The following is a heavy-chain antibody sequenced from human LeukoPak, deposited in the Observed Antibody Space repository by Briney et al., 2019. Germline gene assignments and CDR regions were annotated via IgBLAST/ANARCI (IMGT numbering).Heavy chain of an antibody. CDR1: GFTFRTYW. V-gene: IGHV3-7*05. J-gene: IGHJ4*02. CDR3: ARSAAGASDY. D-gene: IGHD6-13*01. CDR2: INQDGSEI. Sequence: PGGSLRLSCAASGFTFRTYWMKWVRQAPGKGLEWVANINQDGSEIYYVDSVKGRFTISRDNAKNSLYLQLNTLRAEDTAVYYCARSAAGASDYWGQGTLVTVSS.